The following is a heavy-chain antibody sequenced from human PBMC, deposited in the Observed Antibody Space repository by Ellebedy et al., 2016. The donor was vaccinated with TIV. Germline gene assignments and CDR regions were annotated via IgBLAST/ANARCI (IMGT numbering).Heavy chain of an antibody. V-gene: IGHV3-7*01. CDR3: ARRGSYGDYAVQVNNWFDR. Sequence: PGGSLRLSCAASGFNFRSYWMGWVHQAPGKGLEWVANIYQDGSQKYYVDSAEGRFPISRDNAKNSLYLEMKSLRVEDTAVYYCARRGSYGDYAVQVNNWFDRWGQGTLVTV. CDR1: GFNFRSYW. J-gene: IGHJ5*02. CDR2: IYQDGSQK. D-gene: IGHD4-17*01.